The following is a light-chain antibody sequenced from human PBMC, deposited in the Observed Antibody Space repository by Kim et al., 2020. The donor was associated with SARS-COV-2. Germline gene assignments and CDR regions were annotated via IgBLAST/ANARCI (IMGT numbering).Light chain of an antibody. CDR2: GVS. CDR1: ESVSGYH. V-gene: IGKV3-20*01. J-gene: IGKJ1*01. Sequence: EIVLTQSPGTLSLSPGERATLSCRATESVSGYHLAWYQQKPDQAPRLLIYGVSRRATGIPDRFSGSGSATDFTLTISRLEPEDFAVYYCQQYGDSPRWTFGQVTKVDIK. CDR3: QQYGDSPRWT.